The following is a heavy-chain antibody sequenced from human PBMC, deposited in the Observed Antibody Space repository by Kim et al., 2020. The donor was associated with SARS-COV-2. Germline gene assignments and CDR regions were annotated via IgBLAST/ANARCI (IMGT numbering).Heavy chain of an antibody. CDR1: GYTFTSYG. CDR2: ISAYNGNT. J-gene: IGHJ3*02. CDR3: ARDQERRSHAFDI. V-gene: IGHV1-18*01. Sequence: ASVKVSCKASGYTFTSYGISWVRQAPGQGLEWMGWISAYNGNTNYAQKPQGRVTMTTDTSTSTVYMELRSLRPDDTAVYYCARDQERRSHAFDIWGQGTMVTVSS. D-gene: IGHD1-1*01.